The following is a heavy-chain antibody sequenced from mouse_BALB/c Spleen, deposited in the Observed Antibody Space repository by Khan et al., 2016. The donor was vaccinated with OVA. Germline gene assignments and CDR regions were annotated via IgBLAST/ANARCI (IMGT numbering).Heavy chain of an antibody. D-gene: IGHD2-1*01. V-gene: IGHV5-6*01. CDR2: ISSGGDYT. Sequence: EVQGVESGGDLVKPGGSLKLSCAASGFTFSSYSMSWVRQTPDKRLEWVATISSGGDYTYYPDSVKGRFTISRDNAKNTLYLQMSSLKSEDTAMCYCASHVTGSFDYWGQGTLVTVSA. CDR3: ASHVTGSFDY. CDR1: GFTFSSYS. J-gene: IGHJ3*01.